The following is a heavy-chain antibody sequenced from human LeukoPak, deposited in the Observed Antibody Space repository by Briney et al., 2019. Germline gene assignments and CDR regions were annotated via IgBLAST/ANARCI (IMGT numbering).Heavy chain of an antibody. D-gene: IGHD2-2*02. CDR1: GFTFSSYG. CDR3: AKDYCSSTSCYRRITIFGAFDY. J-gene: IGHJ4*02. CDR2: IRYDGSNK. V-gene: IGHV3-30*02. Sequence: PGGSLRLSCAASGFTFSSYGMHWVRQALGKGLEWVAFIRYDGSNKYYADSVKGRFTISRDNSKNTLYLQMNSLRAEDTAVYYCAKDYCSSTSCYRRITIFGAFDYWGQGTLVTVSS.